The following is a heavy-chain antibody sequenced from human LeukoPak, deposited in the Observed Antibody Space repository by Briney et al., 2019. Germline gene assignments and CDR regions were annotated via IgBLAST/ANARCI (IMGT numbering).Heavy chain of an antibody. D-gene: IGHD3-3*01. J-gene: IGHJ3*02. CDR3: ARDSTIFGVVYREVGAFDI. CDR2: ISSDGSNK. V-gene: IGHV3-30-3*01. Sequence: GGSLRLSCAASGFTFTTYSIHWVRQAPGKGLEWVAVISSDGSNKYYAHSVKGRFTVSRDNSKNTLYLQMNSLRAEDTAVYYCARDSTIFGVVYREVGAFDIWGQGTMVTASS. CDR1: GFTFTTYS.